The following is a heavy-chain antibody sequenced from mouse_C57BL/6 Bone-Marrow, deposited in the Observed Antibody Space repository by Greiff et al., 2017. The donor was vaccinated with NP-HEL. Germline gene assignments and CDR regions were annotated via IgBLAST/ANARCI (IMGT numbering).Heavy chain of an antibody. CDR3: ARGDLNYAMDY. V-gene: IGHV5-16*01. CDR1: GFTFSDYY. D-gene: IGHD3-3*01. J-gene: IGHJ4*01. Sequence: EVMLVESEGGLVQPGSSMKLSCTASGFTFSDYYMAWVRQVPEKGLEWVANINYDGSSTYYLDSLKSRFIISRDNAKNILYLQMSSLKSEDTATYYCARGDLNYAMDYWGQGTSVTVSS. CDR2: INYDGSST.